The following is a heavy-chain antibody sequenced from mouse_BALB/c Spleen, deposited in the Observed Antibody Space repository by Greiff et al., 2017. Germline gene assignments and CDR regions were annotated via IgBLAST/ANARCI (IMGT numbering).Heavy chain of an antibody. CDR3: ARDVYYRSGYYAMDY. CDR1: GFTFSDFY. CDR2: SRNKANDYTT. J-gene: IGHJ4*01. D-gene: IGHD2-14*01. Sequence: EVKVVESGGGLVQPGGSLRLSCATSGFTFSDFYMEWVRQPPGKRLEWIAASRNKANDYTTEYSASVKGRFIVSRDTSQSILYLQMNALRAEDTAIYYCARDVYYRSGYYAMDYWGQGTSVTVSS. V-gene: IGHV7-1*02.